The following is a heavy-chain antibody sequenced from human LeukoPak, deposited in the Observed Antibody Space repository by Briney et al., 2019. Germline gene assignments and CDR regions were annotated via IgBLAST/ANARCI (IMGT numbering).Heavy chain of an antibody. J-gene: IGHJ5*02. D-gene: IGHD4-17*01. CDR1: GYTFTSYA. CDR3: ARGKSGDYGDRTTRGWFDP. V-gene: IGHV1-3*03. Sequence: ASVKVSCKASGYTFTSYAMHWVRQAPGQRLEWMGWINAGNGNTKYSQEFQGRVTITRDTSASTAYMELSSLRSEDMAAYYCARGKSGDYGDRTTRGWFDPWGQGTLVTVSS. CDR2: INAGNGNT.